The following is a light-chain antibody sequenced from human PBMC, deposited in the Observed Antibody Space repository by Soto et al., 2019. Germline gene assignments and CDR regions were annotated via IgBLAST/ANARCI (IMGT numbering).Light chain of an antibody. J-gene: IGKJ5*01. V-gene: IGKV1-39*01. Sequence: DIQMTQSPSSLSASVGDRVTITCRASQSISSYLNWFQQKARQAPNLMIYASCSVHSGVRSMFSVCRSGTGFTLSSCCLHTEDFATYFCQRSYNTMQISFGRGTGLEIK. CDR2: ASC. CDR1: QSISSY. CDR3: QRSYNTMQIS.